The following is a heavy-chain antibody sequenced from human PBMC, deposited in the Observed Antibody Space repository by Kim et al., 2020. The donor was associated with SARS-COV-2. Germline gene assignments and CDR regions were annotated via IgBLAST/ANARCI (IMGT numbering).Heavy chain of an antibody. Sequence: SETLSLTCTVSGGSISSYYWSWIRQPPGKGLEWIGYIYYSGSTNYNPSLKSRVTISVDTSKNQFSLKLSSVTAADTAVYYCARGGCGSYDILTGADNSYYFGYWGQGTLVTVSS. CDR3: ARGGCGSYDILTGADNSYYFGY. J-gene: IGHJ4*02. CDR2: IYYSGST. V-gene: IGHV4-59*01. D-gene: IGHD3-9*01. CDR1: GGSISSYY.